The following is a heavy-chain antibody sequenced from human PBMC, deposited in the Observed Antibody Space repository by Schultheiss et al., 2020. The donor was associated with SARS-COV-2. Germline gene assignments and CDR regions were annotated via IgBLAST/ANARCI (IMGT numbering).Heavy chain of an antibody. CDR3: TTLTYYYDSSGSIPRYYFDY. CDR1: GFTFSSYG. Sequence: SLKISCAASGFTFSSYGMHWVRQAPGKGLEWVAVISYDGSNKYYADSVKGRFTISRDNSKNTLYLQMNSLKTEDTAVYYCTTLTYYYDSSGSIPRYYFDYWGQGTLVTVSS. CDR2: ISYDGSNK. D-gene: IGHD3-22*01. V-gene: IGHV3-30*03. J-gene: IGHJ4*02.